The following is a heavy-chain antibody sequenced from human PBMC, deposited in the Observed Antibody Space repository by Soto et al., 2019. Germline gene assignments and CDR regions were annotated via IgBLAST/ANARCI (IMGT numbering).Heavy chain of an antibody. CDR3: ASNYDSSGYYPRIGEYYFDY. CDR1: GFTFTSSA. Sequence: EASVKVSCKASGFTFTSSAVQWVRQARGQRLEWIGWIVVGSGNTNYAQKFQERVTITADESTSTAYMELSSLRSEDTAVYYCASNYDSSGYYPRIGEYYFDYWGQGTLVTVSS. V-gene: IGHV1-58*01. CDR2: IVVGSGNT. J-gene: IGHJ4*02. D-gene: IGHD3-22*01.